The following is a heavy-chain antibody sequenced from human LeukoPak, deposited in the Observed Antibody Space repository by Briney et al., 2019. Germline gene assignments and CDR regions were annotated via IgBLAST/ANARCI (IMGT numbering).Heavy chain of an antibody. CDR1: GFTFSSYS. CDR3: ARGLNYDSVNDAFDI. CDR2: ISSSSSYI. V-gene: IGHV3-21*01. Sequence: PGGSLRLSCAASGFTFSSYSMNWVRQAPGKGLEWVSSISSSSSYIYYADSVKGRFTISRDNAKNSLYLQMNSLRAEDTAVYYCARGLNYDSVNDAFDIWGQGTMVTVSS. D-gene: IGHD3-22*01. J-gene: IGHJ3*02.